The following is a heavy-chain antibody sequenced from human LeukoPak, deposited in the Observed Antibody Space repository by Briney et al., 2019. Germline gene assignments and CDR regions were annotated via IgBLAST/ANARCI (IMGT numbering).Heavy chain of an antibody. CDR3: ARAQYYDILTGDYYFDY. V-gene: IGHV4-59*01. D-gene: IGHD3-9*01. Sequence: SVTLSLTCSVSGVSISYYYWGWIRQPPGKGLEGSVYINSSRSTNNNPYMNSRVTISVDTTKNRSSLKLSSVPAADTAVYYYARAQYYDILTGDYYFDYWGQGTLVTVSS. J-gene: IGHJ4*02. CDR1: GVSISYYY. CDR2: INSSRST.